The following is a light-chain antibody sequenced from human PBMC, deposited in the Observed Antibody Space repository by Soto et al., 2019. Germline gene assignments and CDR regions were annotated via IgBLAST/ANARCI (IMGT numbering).Light chain of an antibody. CDR3: CSYAGRSNVRV. CDR2: DVS. V-gene: IGLV2-11*01. CDR1: RSDVGGYDY. Sequence: QSALTQPRSVSGSPGQSVTISCTGTRSDVGGYDYVSWYQQHPDKVPELMIYDVSKRPSGVPDRFSGSKSGNTASLTISVLQAEDEADYYCCSYAGRSNVRVFGGGTKLTVL. J-gene: IGLJ2*01.